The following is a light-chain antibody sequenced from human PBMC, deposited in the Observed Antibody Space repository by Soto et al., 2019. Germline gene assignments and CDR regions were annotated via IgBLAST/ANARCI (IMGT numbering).Light chain of an antibody. CDR1: QSFSSN. CDR3: QQYNNWPQYT. V-gene: IGKV3-15*01. Sequence: EIVMTQSPATLSVSPGERATLSYRASQSFSSNFAWYQQKPGQPPRLLIYDASTRAAGIPARFSGSRSGTDFTLTISSLQSEDFAVSYCQQYNNWPQYTFGQGTKLEIK. CDR2: DAS. J-gene: IGKJ2*01.